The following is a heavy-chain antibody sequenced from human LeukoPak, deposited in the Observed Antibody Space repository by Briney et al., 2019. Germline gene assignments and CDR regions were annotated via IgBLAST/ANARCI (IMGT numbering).Heavy chain of an antibody. CDR2: IWSDGNNK. D-gene: IGHD3-16*01. V-gene: IGHV3-33*01. Sequence: PGGSLRLSCAASGFTFSSFGMHWVRQAPGKGLEWVAVIWSDGNNKYYADSVKGRFTISRDNSKNTLYLQMNSLRAEDTAVYYCARDMTYYYGMDVWGQGTTVAVSS. CDR1: GFTFSSFG. J-gene: IGHJ6*02. CDR3: ARDMTYYYGMDV.